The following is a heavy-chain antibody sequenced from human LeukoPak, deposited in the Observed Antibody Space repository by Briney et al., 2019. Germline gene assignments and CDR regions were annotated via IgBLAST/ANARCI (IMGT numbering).Heavy chain of an antibody. J-gene: IGHJ4*02. Sequence: PGGSLRLSCTTSSFSFSDFDMNWVRQAPGKGLEWISYINFSGSTITYADSVKGRFIISRDNAKNSLYLLLNSLRAEDTAVYYCARENPYADFWGQGTLVTVSS. V-gene: IGHV3-48*03. CDR1: SFSFSDFD. D-gene: IGHD2/OR15-2a*01. CDR2: INFSGSTI. CDR3: ARENPYADF.